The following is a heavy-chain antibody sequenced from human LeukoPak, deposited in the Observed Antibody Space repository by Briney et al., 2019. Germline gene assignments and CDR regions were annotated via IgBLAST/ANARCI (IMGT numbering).Heavy chain of an antibody. D-gene: IGHD1/OR15-1a*01. CDR3: ARDTGTTRFDY. CDR2: IYTSGST. Sequence: SETLSLTCTVSGGSISSGSYYWSWIRQPAGKGLEWIGRIYTSGSTNYNPSLKSRVTISVDTSKNQFPLKLSSVTAADTAVYYCARDTGTTRFDYWGQGTLVTVSS. V-gene: IGHV4-61*02. CDR1: GGSISSGSYY. J-gene: IGHJ4*02.